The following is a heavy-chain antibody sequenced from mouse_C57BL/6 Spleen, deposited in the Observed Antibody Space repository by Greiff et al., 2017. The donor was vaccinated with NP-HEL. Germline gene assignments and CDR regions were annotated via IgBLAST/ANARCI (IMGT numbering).Heavy chain of an antibody. CDR3: ARGIYYDYDVRYFDV. Sequence: VQGVESGPGLVAPSQSLSITCTVSGFSLTSYAISWVRQPPGKGLEWLGVIWTGGGTNYNSALKSRLSISKDNSKSQVFLKMNSLQTDDTARYYCARGIYYDYDVRYFDVWGTGTTVTVSS. CDR2: IWTGGGT. D-gene: IGHD2-4*01. J-gene: IGHJ1*03. CDR1: GFSLTSYA. V-gene: IGHV2-9-1*01.